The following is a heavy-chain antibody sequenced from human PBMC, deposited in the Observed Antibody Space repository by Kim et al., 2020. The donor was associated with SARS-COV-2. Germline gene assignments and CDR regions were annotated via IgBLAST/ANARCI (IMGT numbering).Heavy chain of an antibody. Sequence: GGSLRLSCTASGFTFGDYAMSWFRQAPGKGLEWVGFIRSKAYGGTTEYAASVKGRFTISRDDSKSIAYLQMNSLKTEDTAVYYCTRRFLEWLSLSDAFDIWGQGTMVTVSS. CDR1: GFTFGDYA. CDR2: IRSKAYGGTT. V-gene: IGHV3-49*03. D-gene: IGHD3-3*01. J-gene: IGHJ3*02. CDR3: TRRFLEWLSLSDAFDI.